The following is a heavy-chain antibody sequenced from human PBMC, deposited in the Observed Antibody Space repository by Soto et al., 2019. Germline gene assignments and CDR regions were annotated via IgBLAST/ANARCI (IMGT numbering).Heavy chain of an antibody. V-gene: IGHV3-30*18. J-gene: IGHJ6*03. CDR3: AKTLFYYDFWSGFRYYYYMDV. CDR2: ISYDGSNK. Sequence: PGGSLRLSCAASGFTFSSYGMHWVRQAPGKGLEWVAVISYDGSNKYYADSVKGRFTISRDNSKNTLYLQMNSLRAEDTAVYYCAKTLFYYDFWSGFRYYYYMDVWGKGTTVTVSS. CDR1: GFTFSSYG. D-gene: IGHD3-3*01.